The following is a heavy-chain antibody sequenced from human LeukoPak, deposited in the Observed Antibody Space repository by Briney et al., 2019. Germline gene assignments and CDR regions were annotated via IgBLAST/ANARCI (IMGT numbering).Heavy chain of an antibody. J-gene: IGHJ4*02. CDR3: ARDSGYERGRLDY. CDR2: IYYSGST. Sequence: SETLSLTCTAYGGSISSYYWSWIRQPPGKGLEWIGYIYYSGSTNYNPSLKSRATISVDTSKNQFSLKRSSVTAADTAVYYCARDSGYERGRLDYWGQGTLVTVSS. CDR1: GGSISSYY. D-gene: IGHD5-12*01. V-gene: IGHV4-59*01.